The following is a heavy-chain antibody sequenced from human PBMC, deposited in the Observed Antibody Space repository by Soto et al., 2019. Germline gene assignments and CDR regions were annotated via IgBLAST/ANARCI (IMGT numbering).Heavy chain of an antibody. V-gene: IGHV3-11*06. CDR1: GFTFSDYY. Sequence: GGSLRLSCAASGFTFSDYYMSWIRQAPGKGLEWVSYISSSSSYTNYADSVKGRFTISRDNAKNSLYLQMNSLRAEDTAVYYCARDRAYSSSWYDLEWEYYFDYWGQGTLVTVSS. J-gene: IGHJ4*02. CDR2: ISSSSSYT. CDR3: ARDRAYSSSWYDLEWEYYFDY. D-gene: IGHD6-13*01.